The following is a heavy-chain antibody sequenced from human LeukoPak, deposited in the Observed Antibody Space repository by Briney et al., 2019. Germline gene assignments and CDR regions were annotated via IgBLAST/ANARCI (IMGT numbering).Heavy chain of an antibody. V-gene: IGHV4-59*12. CDR1: GDSIGSFY. J-gene: IGHJ4*02. CDR2: IYYSGST. D-gene: IGHD2-2*01. Sequence: SETLSLTCTVSGDSIGSFYWSWIRQPPGKGLEWIGWIYYSGSTSYNPSLKSRVTISVDTSKNQFSLKLSSVTAADTAVYYCARLGYCSSTSCQPKDFDYWGQGTLVTVSS. CDR3: ARLGYCSSTSCQPKDFDY.